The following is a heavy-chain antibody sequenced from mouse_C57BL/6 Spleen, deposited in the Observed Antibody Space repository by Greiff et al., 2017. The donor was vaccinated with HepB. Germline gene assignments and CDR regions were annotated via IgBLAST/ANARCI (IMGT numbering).Heavy chain of an antibody. J-gene: IGHJ2*01. CDR2: INPNYGTT. V-gene: IGHV1-39*01. Sequence: EVQLQQSGPELVKPGASVKISCKASGYSFTDYNMNWVKQSNGKSLEWIGVINPNYGTTSYNQKFKGKATLTVDQSSSTAYMQLNSLTAEDSAVYYCARNYGSSYNDYCDYWGQGTTLTVSS. CDR1: GYSFTDYN. D-gene: IGHD1-1*01. CDR3: ARNYGSSYNDYCDY.